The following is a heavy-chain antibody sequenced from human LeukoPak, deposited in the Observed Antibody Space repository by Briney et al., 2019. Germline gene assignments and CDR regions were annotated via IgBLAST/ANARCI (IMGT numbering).Heavy chain of an antibody. CDR1: GYTFTGYY. CDR3: ARVYYDSSGYPFFDY. V-gene: IGHV1-2*06. J-gene: IGHJ4*02. CDR2: INPNSRGT. Sequence: ASVKVSCKASGYTFTGYYIHWVRQAPGQGLEWMGRINPNSRGTNYAQKFQGRVTMTRDTSISTAYMELSRLRSDDTAVYYCARVYYDSSGYPFFDYWGQGTLVTVSS. D-gene: IGHD3-22*01.